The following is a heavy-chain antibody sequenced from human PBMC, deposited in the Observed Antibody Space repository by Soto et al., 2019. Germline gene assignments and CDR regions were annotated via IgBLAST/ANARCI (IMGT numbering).Heavy chain of an antibody. J-gene: IGHJ4*02. CDR3: ARDLAAGDL. D-gene: IGHD2-21*01. V-gene: IGHV1-46*01. CDR1: GYRFTTYY. Sequence: QAHLVQSGAEVRKPGASVKVSCKTSGYRFTTYYIHWVRQAPGQGLEWMAIINPTGGSTNYAQKFRGRITLTMDTSTSTVYMELSSLRSEDTAVYYCARDLAAGDLWGQGTLVTVSS. CDR2: INPTGGST.